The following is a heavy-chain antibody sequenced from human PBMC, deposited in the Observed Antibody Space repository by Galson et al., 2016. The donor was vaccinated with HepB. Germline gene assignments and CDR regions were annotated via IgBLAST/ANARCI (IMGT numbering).Heavy chain of an antibody. CDR1: GFGFSDYF. Sequence: SLRLSCAASGFGFSDYFMSWIRQVPGKGLEWVSFISDTGSSRLYADSVKGRFTISRDTAKNSVYLQMNGLRFEDTAVYYCAREVLFSSGYYDVFDLWGQGTMVTVSP. CDR2: ISDTGSSR. J-gene: IGHJ3*01. V-gene: IGHV3-11*01. CDR3: AREVLFSSGYYDVFDL. D-gene: IGHD3-22*01.